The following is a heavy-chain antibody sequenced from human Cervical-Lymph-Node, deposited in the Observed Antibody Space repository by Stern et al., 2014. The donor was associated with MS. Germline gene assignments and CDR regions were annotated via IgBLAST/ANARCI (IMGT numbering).Heavy chain of an antibody. V-gene: IGHV4-59*01. CDR2: IYYSGSI. CDR1: GGSISSYY. J-gene: IGHJ5*02. Sequence: VQLEQSGPGMVKPSETLSLTCTVSGGSISSYYWSWIRQPPGKGLEWIGYIYYSGSINYNPSLKRRVTISVDTSKNQFSLKLSSVTAADTAVYYCARGAGWFDPWDQGTLVTVSS. CDR3: ARGAGWFDP.